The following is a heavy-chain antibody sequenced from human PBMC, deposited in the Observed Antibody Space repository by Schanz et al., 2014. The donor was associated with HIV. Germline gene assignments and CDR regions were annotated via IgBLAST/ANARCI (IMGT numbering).Heavy chain of an antibody. V-gene: IGHV1-2*02. CDR3: ARNQYQMLPFDF. CDR1: GYTFTDYF. D-gene: IGHD2-15*01. J-gene: IGHJ4*02. Sequence: QVQLVQSGAAVKKPGASVKVSCKASGYTFTDYFVHWVRQAPGQGLEWMGWINPNEGDTKFAQKFRGRVTMTRDTSISTAYMELTRLRYDDTAVYYCARNQYQMLPFDFWGQGTLVTVSS. CDR2: INPNEGDT.